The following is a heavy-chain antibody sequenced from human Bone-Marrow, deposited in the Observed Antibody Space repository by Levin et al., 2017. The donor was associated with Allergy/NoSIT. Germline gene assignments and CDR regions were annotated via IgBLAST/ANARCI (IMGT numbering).Heavy chain of an antibody. Sequence: SQTLSLTCTVSGGSISSSSYYWGWIRQPPGKGLEWIGSIYYSGSTYYNPSLKSRVTISVDTSKNQFSLKLSSVTAADTAVYYCAREARGHVQWLVLRNPGLGDYWGQGTLVTVSS. D-gene: IGHD6-19*01. V-gene: IGHV4-39*07. CDR2: IYYSGST. CDR3: AREARGHVQWLVLRNPGLGDY. J-gene: IGHJ4*02. CDR1: GGSISSSSYY.